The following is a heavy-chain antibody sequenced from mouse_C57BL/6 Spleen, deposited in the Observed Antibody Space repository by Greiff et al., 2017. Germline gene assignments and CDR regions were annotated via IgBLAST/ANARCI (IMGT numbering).Heavy chain of an antibody. J-gene: IGHJ1*03. V-gene: IGHV5-4*01. D-gene: IGHD1-1*02. CDR2: ISDGGSYT. Sequence: EVQRVESGGGLVKPGGSLKLSCAASGFTFSSYAMSWVRQTPEKRLEWVATISDGGSYTYYPDNVKGRFTISRDNAKNNLYLQMSHLKSEDTAMYYCARGGNYWYFDVWGTGTTVTVSS. CDR1: GFTFSSYA. CDR3: ARGGNYWYFDV.